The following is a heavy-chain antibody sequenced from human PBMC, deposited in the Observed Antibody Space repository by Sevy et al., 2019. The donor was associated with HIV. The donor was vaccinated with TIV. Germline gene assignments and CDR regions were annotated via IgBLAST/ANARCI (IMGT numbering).Heavy chain of an antibody. Sequence: ETLSLTCAVYGGSFSGYYWSWIRQPPGKGLEWIGEVNHSGSTNYNPFLKSRVTISVDTSKNQFSLKLSSVTAADTAVYYCARGTGYFQHWGQGTLVTVSS. CDR3: ARGTGYFQH. J-gene: IGHJ1*01. CDR2: VNHSGST. V-gene: IGHV4-34*01. CDR1: GGSFSGYY.